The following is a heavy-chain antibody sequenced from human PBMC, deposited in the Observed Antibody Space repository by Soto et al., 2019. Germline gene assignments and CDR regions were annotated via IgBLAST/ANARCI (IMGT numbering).Heavy chain of an antibody. CDR3: ARTLRFLVGYYYYFIDV. J-gene: IGHJ6*03. V-gene: IGHV1-8*01. Sequence: ASVKVSCKASGYTFTSYDINWVRQATGQGLEWMGWMNPNSGNTGYAQKFQGRVTMTRNTSISTAYMELSSLRSEDTAVYYCARTLRFLVGYYYYFIDVWGKGSSVTGSS. CDR1: GYTFTSYD. CDR2: MNPNSGNT. D-gene: IGHD3-3*01.